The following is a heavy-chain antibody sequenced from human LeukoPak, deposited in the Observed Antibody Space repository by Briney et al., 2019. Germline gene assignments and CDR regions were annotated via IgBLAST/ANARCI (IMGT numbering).Heavy chain of an antibody. Sequence: GGSLRLSCAASGFTFSTYGMGWVRQAPGKGLEWVSSISGSAGSTYYAASVKGRFTISRDNSKNTVYLRMNSLTAGDTAIYYCAKDLGTAMVTFSLDNWGRGNLVTVSS. V-gene: IGHV3-23*01. J-gene: IGHJ4*02. CDR2: ISGSAGST. D-gene: IGHD4/OR15-4a*01. CDR1: GFTFSTYG. CDR3: AKDLGTAMVTFSLDN.